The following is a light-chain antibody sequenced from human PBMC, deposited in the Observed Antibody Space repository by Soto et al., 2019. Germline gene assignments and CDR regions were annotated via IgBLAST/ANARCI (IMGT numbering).Light chain of an antibody. CDR1: QDISSL. Sequence: IQMTQSPSSVSASVGDRVTITCRASQDISSLLAWYQHKPGKAPKLLIYAATTLQSGVPSRFSGSESGTEFTLTNSSLQPDDFATYYCQQADTFPFTFGPGTKVDMK. CDR3: QQADTFPFT. J-gene: IGKJ3*01. CDR2: AAT. V-gene: IGKV1-12*01.